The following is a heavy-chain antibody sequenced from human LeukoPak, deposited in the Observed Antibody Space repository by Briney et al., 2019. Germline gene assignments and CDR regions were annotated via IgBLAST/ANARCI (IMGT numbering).Heavy chain of an antibody. CDR2: IKQDGSEK. CDR1: GFIFGDYW. CDR3: ARGGGGY. J-gene: IGHJ4*02. V-gene: IGHV3-7*01. D-gene: IGHD3-10*01. Sequence: GGSLRLSCTASGFIFGDYWMSWVRQAPGRGLEWLATIKQDGSEKSYVDSVKGRFTISRDNTKKSLSLQTNSLRGDDTAVYYCARGGGGYWGQGTLVTVSS.